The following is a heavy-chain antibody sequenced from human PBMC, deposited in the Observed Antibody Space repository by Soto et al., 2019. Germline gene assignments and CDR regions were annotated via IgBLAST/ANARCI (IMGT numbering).Heavy chain of an antibody. CDR2: ISSSSSYI. V-gene: IGHV3-21*01. Sequence: GGSLRLSCAASGFTFSSYSMNWVRQAPGKGLEWVSSISSSSSYIYYADSVKGRFTISRDNAKNSLYLQMNSLRAEDTAVYYCARLAERITIFGVVRYYYYGMDVRGKGTTVTVSS. CDR3: ARLAERITIFGVVRYYYYGMDV. J-gene: IGHJ6*04. CDR1: GFTFSSYS. D-gene: IGHD3-3*01.